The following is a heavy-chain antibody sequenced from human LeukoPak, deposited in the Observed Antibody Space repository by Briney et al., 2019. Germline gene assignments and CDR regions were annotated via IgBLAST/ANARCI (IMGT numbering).Heavy chain of an antibody. D-gene: IGHD3-22*01. Sequence: GGSLRLSCAASGFSVSINYMSWVRQAPGKGLEWVSVIYSDGSTYYADSVKGRFTIPRDNSKNTLYLQMNSLRAEDTAVYYCASRNYYDSSGYIDAFDIWGQGTMVTVSS. CDR1: GFSVSINY. CDR2: IYSDGST. V-gene: IGHV3-53*01. CDR3: ASRNYYDSSGYIDAFDI. J-gene: IGHJ3*02.